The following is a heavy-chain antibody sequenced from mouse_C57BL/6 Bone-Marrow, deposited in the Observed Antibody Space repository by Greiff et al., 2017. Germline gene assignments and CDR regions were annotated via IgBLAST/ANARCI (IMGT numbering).Heavy chain of an antibody. CDR3: ARRGWLLSYFDY. CDR2: IDPSDSYT. CDR1: GYTFTSYW. J-gene: IGHJ2*01. D-gene: IGHD2-3*01. V-gene: IGHV1-50*01. Sequence: VQLQQPGAELVKPGASVKLSCKASGYTFTSYWMQWVKQRPGQGLEWIGEIDPSDSYTNYNQKFKGKATLTVDTSSSTAYMQLSSLPSEDSAVYYCARRGWLLSYFDYWGQGTTLTVSS.